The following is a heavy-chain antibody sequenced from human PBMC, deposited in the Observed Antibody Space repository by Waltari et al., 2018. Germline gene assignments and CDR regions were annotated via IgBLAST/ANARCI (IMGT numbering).Heavy chain of an antibody. CDR1: GVSITTAGNY. CDR3: ARDDGAVSDALDI. Sequence: QVQLQESGPGLVKPSQTLSLTCTVSGVSITTAGNYWTWIRQHPEKGLEWIGYIYYNGSTHYNPSLKSRVTMSVDTSKNQFSLKLTSVTAAETAVYYCARDDGAVSDALDIWGQGSKVTVSS. CDR2: IYYNGST. D-gene: IGHD1-26*01. V-gene: IGHV4-31*03. J-gene: IGHJ3*02.